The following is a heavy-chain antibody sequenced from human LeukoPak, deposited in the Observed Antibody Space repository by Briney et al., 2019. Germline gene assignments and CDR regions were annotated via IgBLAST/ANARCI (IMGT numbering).Heavy chain of an antibody. CDR3: ARDLADCGGDCPSPQVGMDV. V-gene: IGHV1-69*04. CDR1: GGTFSSYA. CDR2: IIPILGIA. Sequence: GASVKVSCKASGGTFSSYAISRVRQAPGQGLEWMGRIIPILGIANYAQKFQGRVTITADKSTSTAYMELSSLRSEDTAVYYCARDLADCGGDCPSPQVGMDVWGQGTTVTVSS. J-gene: IGHJ6*02. D-gene: IGHD2-21*02.